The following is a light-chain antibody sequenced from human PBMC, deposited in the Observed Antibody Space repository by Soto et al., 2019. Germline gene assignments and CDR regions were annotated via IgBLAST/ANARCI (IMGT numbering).Light chain of an antibody. J-gene: IGKJ2*01. CDR3: QQYGSSYT. CDR2: AAS. V-gene: IGKV1-27*01. CDR1: QGISNY. Sequence: DIQMTQSPSSLSASVGDRVTITCRASQGISNYLAWYQQKPGKVPKLLIYAASTLQSGVPSRFSGSGSGTDFTLTISSLQPEDVATYYCQQYGSSYTFGQGTKLEIK.